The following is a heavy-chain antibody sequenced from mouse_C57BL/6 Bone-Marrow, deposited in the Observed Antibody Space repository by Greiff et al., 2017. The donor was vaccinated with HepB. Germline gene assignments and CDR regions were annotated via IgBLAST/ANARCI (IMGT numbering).Heavy chain of an antibody. CDR1: GYTFTSYT. CDR2: INPSSGYT. Sequence: VKLVESGAELARPGASVKMSCKASGYTFTSYTMHWVKQRPGQGLEWIGYINPSSGYTKYNQKFKDKATLTADKSSSTAYMQLSSLTSEDSAVYYCARGPYYYGSSIYAMDYWGQGTSVTVSS. CDR3: ARGPYYYGSSIYAMDY. D-gene: IGHD1-1*01. J-gene: IGHJ4*01. V-gene: IGHV1-4*01.